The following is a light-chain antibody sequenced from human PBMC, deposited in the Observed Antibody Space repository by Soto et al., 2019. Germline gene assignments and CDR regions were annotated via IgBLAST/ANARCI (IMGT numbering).Light chain of an antibody. CDR2: VNSDGSH. V-gene: IGLV4-69*01. J-gene: IGLJ2*01. CDR1: SGHSTYA. CDR3: QTWGTGIHVV. Sequence: QLVLTQSPSASASLGASVKLTCTLTSGHSTYAITWHQQQPEKGPRYLMKVNSDGSHNKGAGIPDRFSGSSSGAERYLTISGLQSEDEADYYCQTWGTGIHVVFGGGTKVTVL.